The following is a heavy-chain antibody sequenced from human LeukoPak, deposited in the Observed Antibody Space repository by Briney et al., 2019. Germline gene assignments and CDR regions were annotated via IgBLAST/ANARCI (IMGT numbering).Heavy chain of an antibody. CDR3: ARDRELYYYDSSGYSVLSHYFDY. D-gene: IGHD3-22*01. J-gene: IGHJ4*02. CDR1: GGSISSSSYY. CDR2: IYYSGST. Sequence: SETLSLTCTVSGGSISSSSYYWGWIRQPPGKGLEWIGSIYYSGSTYYNPSLKSRVTISVDTSKNQFSLKLSSVTAADTAVYYCARDRELYYYDSSGYSVLSHYFDYWGQGTLVTVSS. V-gene: IGHV4-39*07.